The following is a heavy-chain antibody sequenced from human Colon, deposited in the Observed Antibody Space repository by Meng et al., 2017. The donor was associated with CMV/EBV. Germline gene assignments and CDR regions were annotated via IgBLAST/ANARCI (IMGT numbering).Heavy chain of an antibody. CDR2: IYHGENT. V-gene: IGHV4-39*07. D-gene: IGHD4-23*01. CDR3: ARDPGGEGVTDPTYYQYHGLDV. Sequence: YNGVWVRQPPGGGLGSIGNIYHGENTYYNPSLKRRVTISLDLSKNQFSLNLASVTAADTAIYYCARDPGGEGVTDPTYYQYHGLDVWGQGTTVTVSS. CDR1: YN. J-gene: IGHJ6*02.